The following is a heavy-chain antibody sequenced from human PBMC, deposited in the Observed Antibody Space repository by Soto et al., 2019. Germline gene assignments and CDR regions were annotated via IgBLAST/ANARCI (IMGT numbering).Heavy chain of an antibody. CDR2: IHHSGST. J-gene: IGHJ4*02. CDR1: GGSFDGYY. D-gene: IGHD3-3*01. V-gene: IGHV4-34*01. CDR3: ARGVDSWSGYLF. Sequence: SETLSLTCALYGGSFDGYYWSCIRQSPGKGLEWIGEIHHSGSTKYNPSLKSRVSQSVDTSTKQFSLKMTSMTAADRGVYYCARGVDSWSGYLFWGQGTPVTVSS.